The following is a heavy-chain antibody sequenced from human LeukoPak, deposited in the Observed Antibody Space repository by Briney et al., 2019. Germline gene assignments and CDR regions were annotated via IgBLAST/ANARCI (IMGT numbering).Heavy chain of an antibody. CDR2: INHSGST. J-gene: IGHJ4*02. D-gene: IGHD3-16*01. CDR3: ARELEGGELDY. V-gene: IGHV4-34*01. Sequence: SETLSLTCAVYGGSFSGYYWSWIRQPPGKGLEWIGEINHSGSTNYNPSLKSRVTISVDTSKNQFSLKLSSVTAADTAVYYCARELEGGELDYWGQGTLVTVSS. CDR1: GGSFSGYY.